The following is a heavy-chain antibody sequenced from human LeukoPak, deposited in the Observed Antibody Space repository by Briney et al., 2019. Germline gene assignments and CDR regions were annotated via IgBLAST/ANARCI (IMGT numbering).Heavy chain of an antibody. J-gene: IGHJ4*02. Sequence: EASVKVSCKTSGYTFNNHAVNWVRQAPGQGLEWMGWINTNTGNPTYAQDFTGRFVFSLDTSVGTAYLQITSLKGEDTAVYYCARSNNDGDYLGVGFDYWGQGTLVTVSS. CDR2: INTNTGNP. CDR3: ARSNNDGDYLGVGFDY. CDR1: GYTFNNHA. V-gene: IGHV7-4-1*02. D-gene: IGHD4-17*01.